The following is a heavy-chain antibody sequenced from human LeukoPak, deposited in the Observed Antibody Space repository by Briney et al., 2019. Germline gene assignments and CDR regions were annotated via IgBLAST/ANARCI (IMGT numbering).Heavy chain of an antibody. CDR3: ARATSGGYYDSSGYPAYYYYGMDV. V-gene: IGHV1-18*01. CDR1: GYTFTSYG. D-gene: IGHD3-22*01. CDR2: ISAYNGNT. J-gene: IGHJ6*02. Sequence: ASVKVSCKASGYTFTSYGISWVRQAPGQGLEWMGWISAYNGNTNYAQKLQGRVTMTTDTSTSTAYMELRSLRSDDTAVCYCARATSGGYYDSSGYPAYYYYGMDVWGQGTTVTVSS.